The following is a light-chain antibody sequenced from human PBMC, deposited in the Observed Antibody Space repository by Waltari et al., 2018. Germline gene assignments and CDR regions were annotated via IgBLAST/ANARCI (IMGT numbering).Light chain of an antibody. CDR1: QSVSSY. J-gene: IGKJ4*02. CDR2: DAF. Sequence: EIVLTQSPATLSLSPGERAALSCRASQSVSSYLAWYQQKPGQAPRLLIYDAFNRATGIPARFSGSGSGTDFTFTITSLEPEDSAVYYWQHRSSWPLTFGGGTKVEI. CDR3: QHRSSWPLT. V-gene: IGKV3-11*01.